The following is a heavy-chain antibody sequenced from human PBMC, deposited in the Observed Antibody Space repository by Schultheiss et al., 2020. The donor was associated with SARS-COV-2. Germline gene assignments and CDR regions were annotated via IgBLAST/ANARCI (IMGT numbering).Heavy chain of an antibody. V-gene: IGHV3-30*04. CDR1: GFTFSSYA. Sequence: GGSLRLSCAASGFTFSSYAMHWVRQAPGKGLEWVAVISYDGSNKYYADSVKGQFTISRDNSKNKLYLQMNSRRAEDTAVYYCVREGSSSYYFDFWGQGTLVTSSS. D-gene: IGHD6-6*01. CDR3: VREGSSSYYFDF. CDR2: ISYDGSNK. J-gene: IGHJ4*02.